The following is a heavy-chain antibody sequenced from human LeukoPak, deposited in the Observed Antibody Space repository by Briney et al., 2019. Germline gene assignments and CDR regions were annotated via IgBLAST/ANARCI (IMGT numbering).Heavy chain of an antibody. CDR1: GFTFSSYE. J-gene: IGHJ4*02. CDR2: ISSSGSTI. CDR3: ARAVEMATIEDY. V-gene: IGHV3-48*03. D-gene: IGHD5-24*01. Sequence: GGSLRLSCAASGFTFSSYEMNWVRQAPGKGLEWVSYISSSGSTIYYADSVKGRFTISRDNAKNSLYLQMNSLRAEDTAVYYYARAVEMATIEDYWGQGTLVTVSS.